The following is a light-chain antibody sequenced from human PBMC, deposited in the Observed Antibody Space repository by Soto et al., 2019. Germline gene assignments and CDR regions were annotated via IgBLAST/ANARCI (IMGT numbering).Light chain of an antibody. CDR3: CSYSGSYV. V-gene: IGLV2-23*02. J-gene: IGLJ1*01. CDR2: EVN. Sequence: QSALTQPASVSGSPGQSITISCTGTSTDVTIYDLVSWYQQHPGKAPKLLIFEVNKRPSVVSTRLSGSKSGNTASLTISGLQAVGEAEYYCCSYSGSYVFGRGTKVXVL. CDR1: STDVTIYDL.